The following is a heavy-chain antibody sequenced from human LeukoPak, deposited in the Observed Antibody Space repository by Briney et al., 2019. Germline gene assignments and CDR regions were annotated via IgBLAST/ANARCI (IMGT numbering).Heavy chain of an antibody. CDR1: GFTFSTYS. Sequence: PGGSLRLSCAASGFTFSTYSMNWVRQAPGKGLEWVSCITSSSTYIYYADSVKGRFTISRDNAKNSLYLQMNSLRADDTAVYYRARGPEGSDKWPFDSWGQGTLVTVSS. CDR3: ARGPEGSDKWPFDS. J-gene: IGHJ4*02. CDR2: ITSSSTYI. V-gene: IGHV3-21*01. D-gene: IGHD2-8*01.